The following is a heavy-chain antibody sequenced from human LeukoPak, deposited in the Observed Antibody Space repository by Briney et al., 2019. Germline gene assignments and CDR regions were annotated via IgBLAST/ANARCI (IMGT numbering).Heavy chain of an antibody. D-gene: IGHD3-10*01. V-gene: IGHV4-39*07. J-gene: IGHJ4*02. CDR2: INHSGST. CDR3: ASAFEWAPNKNDYYGSGSYSN. CDR1: GGSISSGGYY. Sequence: PSETLSLTCTVSGGSISSGGYYWSWIRQPPGKGLEWIGEINHSGSTNYNPSLKSRVTISVDTSKNQFSLKLSSVTAADTAVYYCASAFEWAPNKNDYYGSGSYSNWGQGTLVTVSS.